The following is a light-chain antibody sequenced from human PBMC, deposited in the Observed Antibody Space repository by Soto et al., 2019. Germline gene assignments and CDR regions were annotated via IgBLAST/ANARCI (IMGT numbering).Light chain of an antibody. CDR2: GNI. Sequence: QAVVTQPPSVSGAPGQRVTMSCTGSSSNIGAGYDVHWFQQLPGTAPRLLIYGNINRLAGVPARFSGSKSGTSASLAITGLQAEDEADYYCQSYDSSLSARVFGGGTKLTVL. V-gene: IGLV1-40*01. J-gene: IGLJ2*01. CDR3: QSYDSSLSARV. CDR1: SSNIGAGYD.